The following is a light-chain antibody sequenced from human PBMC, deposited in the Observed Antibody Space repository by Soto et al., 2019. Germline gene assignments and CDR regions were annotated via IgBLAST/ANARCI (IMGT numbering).Light chain of an antibody. CDR1: QGIRNN. CDR2: GTS. J-gene: IGKJ1*01. CDR3: QHYNSYSEA. V-gene: IGKV1-17*01. Sequence: DIQMTQSPSSLFASVGDRFTITCRASQGIRNNLGWYQQKPGKAPKRLIYGTSNLQYGAPSRFSGSGSGTEFTLTISSLQPDDFATYYCQHYNSYSEAFGQGTKVDIK.